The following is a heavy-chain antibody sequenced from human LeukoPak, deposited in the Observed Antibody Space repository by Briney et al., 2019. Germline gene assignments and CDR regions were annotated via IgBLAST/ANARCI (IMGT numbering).Heavy chain of an antibody. CDR2: IYHSGST. J-gene: IGHJ4*02. CDR1: GGSMSGHY. V-gene: IGHV4-59*11. Sequence: SETLSLTCTVSGGSMSGHYWSWIRQPPGKGLEWIGYIYHSGSTNYNPSLKSRVTISVDTSKNQFSLKLRSVTAADTAVYYCARAYYDFLSSDYWGQGTLVTVSS. D-gene: IGHD3-3*01. CDR3: ARAYYDFLSSDY.